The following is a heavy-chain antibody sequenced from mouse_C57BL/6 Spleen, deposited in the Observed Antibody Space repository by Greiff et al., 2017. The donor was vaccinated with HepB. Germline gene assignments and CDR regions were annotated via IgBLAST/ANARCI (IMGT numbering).Heavy chain of an antibody. CDR1: GFTFSSYA. Sequence: EVNVVESGGGLVKPGGSLKLSCAASGFTFSSYAMSWVRQTPEKRLEWVATISDGGSYTYYPDNVKGRFTISRDNAKNNLYLQMSHLKSEDTAMYYCARGRGAMDYWGQGTSVTVSS. CDR3: ARGRGAMDY. J-gene: IGHJ4*01. CDR2: ISDGGSYT. V-gene: IGHV5-4*03.